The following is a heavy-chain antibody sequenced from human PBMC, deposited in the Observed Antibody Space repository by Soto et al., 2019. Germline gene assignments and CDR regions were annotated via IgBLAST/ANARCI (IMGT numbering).Heavy chain of an antibody. CDR1: GDSVTSHY. V-gene: IGHV4-59*02. D-gene: IGHD3-10*01. CDR2: MHYTGFS. CDR3: ARGLVWEYYGSGSRHYGMDV. J-gene: IGHJ6*02. Sequence: PSETLSLTCSFSGDSVTSHYLTWIRQSPEKGLEWIGYMHYTGFSHYNPSLKSRLTLSVDTSKNHFSLQLSSVTAADTAVYYCARGLVWEYYGSGSRHYGMDVWGQGTTVTVSS.